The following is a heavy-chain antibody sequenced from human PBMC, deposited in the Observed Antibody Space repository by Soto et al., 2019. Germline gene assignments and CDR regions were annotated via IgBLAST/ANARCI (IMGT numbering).Heavy chain of an antibody. CDR1: GFTFSSYA. V-gene: IGHV3-30-3*01. CDR2: ISYDGSNK. CDR3: ARRIQPYYFDY. J-gene: IGHJ4*02. Sequence: QVQLVESGGGVVQPGRSLRLSCAASGFTFSSYAMHWVRQAPGKGLEWVAVISYDGSNKYYADSVKGRFTISRDNSKNTLYLQMNSLRAEDTAVYYCARRIQPYYFDYWGQGNLVTVSS. D-gene: IGHD5-18*01.